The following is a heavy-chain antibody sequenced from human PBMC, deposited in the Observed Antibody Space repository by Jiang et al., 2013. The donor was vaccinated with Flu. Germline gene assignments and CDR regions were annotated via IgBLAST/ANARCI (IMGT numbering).Heavy chain of an antibody. CDR2: IYYSGST. V-gene: IGHV4-39*02. J-gene: IGHJ6*02. Sequence: GLEWIGSIYYSGSTYYNPSLKSRVTISVDTSKNQFSLKLSSVTAADTAVYYCGREAATRMYYGLDVWGQGTTVVVSS. D-gene: IGHD3-16*01. CDR3: GREAATRMYYGLDV.